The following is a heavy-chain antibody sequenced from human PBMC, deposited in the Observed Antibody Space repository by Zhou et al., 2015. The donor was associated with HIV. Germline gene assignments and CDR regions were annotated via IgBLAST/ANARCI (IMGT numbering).Heavy chain of an antibody. CDR3: ASPTVGYSSSWYAHDYWYFDL. CDR2: IIPIFGTA. Sequence: QVQLVQSGPEVKKPGASVEVSCKASGYTFVTHTISWVRQAPGQGLEWMGGIIPIFGTANYAQKFQGRVTITADESTSTAYMELSSLRSEDTAVYYCASPTVGYSSSWYAHDYWYFDLWGRGTLVTVSS. CDR1: GYTFVTHT. V-gene: IGHV1-69*13. D-gene: IGHD6-13*01. J-gene: IGHJ2*01.